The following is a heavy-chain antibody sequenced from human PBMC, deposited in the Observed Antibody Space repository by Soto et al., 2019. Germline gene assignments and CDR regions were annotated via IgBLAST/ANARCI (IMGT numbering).Heavy chain of an antibody. CDR3: ARKTGSNWFDP. D-gene: IGHD3-9*01. V-gene: IGHV4-59*01. Sequence: PSETLSLTCTVSGDSIKAYYWSWIRQPPGKGLEWIGYIYYTGSTNYNPSLQSRVTISVDTSKNQFSLKLNSVTAADTAVYYCARKTGSNWFDPWSQGTLVTVSS. CDR1: GDSIKAYY. CDR2: IYYTGST. J-gene: IGHJ5*02.